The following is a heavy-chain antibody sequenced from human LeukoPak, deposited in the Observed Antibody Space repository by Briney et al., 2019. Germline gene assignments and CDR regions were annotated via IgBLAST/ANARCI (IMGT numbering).Heavy chain of an antibody. CDR3: ARRFGGVIVNCFDY. J-gene: IGHJ4*02. CDR1: GFTFSSYA. Sequence: GGSLRLSCAASGFTFSSYAMGWVRQAPGKGLEWVSSISSSSSYIYYADSVKGRFTISRDNAKNSLYLQMNSLRAEDTAVYYCARRFGGVIVNCFDYWGQGTLVTVSS. CDR2: ISSSSSYI. D-gene: IGHD3-16*02. V-gene: IGHV3-21*01.